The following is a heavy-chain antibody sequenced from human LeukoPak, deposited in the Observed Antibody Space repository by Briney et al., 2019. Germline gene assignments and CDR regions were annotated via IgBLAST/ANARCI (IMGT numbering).Heavy chain of an antibody. CDR3: ARPSPPGDGYNPCDY. V-gene: IGHV3-30-3*01. CDR2: IPYDGSNK. Sequence: GGSLRLSCAASGFTFSSYWMHWVRQAPGKGLEWVAVIPYDGSNKYYADSVKGRFTIARDNSENSLYLQMNSLRTEDTAVYYCARPSPPGDGYNPCDYWGQGTLVTVSS. CDR1: GFTFSSYW. D-gene: IGHD5-24*01. J-gene: IGHJ4*02.